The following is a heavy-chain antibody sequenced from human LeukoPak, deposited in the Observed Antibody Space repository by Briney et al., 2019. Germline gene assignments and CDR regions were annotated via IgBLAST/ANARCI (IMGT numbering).Heavy chain of an antibody. D-gene: IGHD4-4*01. CDR3: ARTTVTTYFDY. Sequence: SETLSLTCTVSGGSISSYYWSWIRQPPGKGLEWIGYIYYSGSTNYNPSLKSRVTISVDTSKNQFSLKLSSVTAADTAVYYCARTTVTTYFDYWGQGTLVTVSS. J-gene: IGHJ4*02. V-gene: IGHV4-59*08. CDR2: IYYSGST. CDR1: GGSISSYY.